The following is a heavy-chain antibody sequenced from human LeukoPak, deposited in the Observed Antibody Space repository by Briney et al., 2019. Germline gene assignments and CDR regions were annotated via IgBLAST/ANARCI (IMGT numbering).Heavy chain of an antibody. CDR3: ATYTHWVAGDV. V-gene: IGHV3-74*01. D-gene: IGHD3-16*01. CDR2: INSDGTTT. Sequence: GGSLRLSCAASGFTFSSYWMHWVRQAPGKGLLWVSRINSDGTTTYYADSVKGRFTISRDNAKNTLYLQMSSLRAEDTAVYYCATYTHWVAGDVWGQGTTVTVSS. J-gene: IGHJ6*02. CDR1: GFTFSSYW.